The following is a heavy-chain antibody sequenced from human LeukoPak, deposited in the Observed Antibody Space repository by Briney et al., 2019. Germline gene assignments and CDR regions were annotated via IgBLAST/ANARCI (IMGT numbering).Heavy chain of an antibody. Sequence: QPGGSLTLSCAASGFTFSRYWMNWVRQAPGKGLVWVSRINSDGSTTRYADSVKGRFTISRDNAKNTMYLQMNSLRAEDTAVYYCARENFYGMDVWGQGTTVTVS. CDR1: GFTFSRYW. CDR2: INSDGSTT. J-gene: IGHJ6*02. CDR3: ARENFYGMDV. V-gene: IGHV3-74*01.